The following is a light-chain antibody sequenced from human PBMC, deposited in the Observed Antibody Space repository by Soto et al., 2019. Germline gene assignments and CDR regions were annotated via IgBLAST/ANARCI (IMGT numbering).Light chain of an antibody. J-gene: IGLJ2*01. CDR2: DVY. V-gene: IGLV2-11*01. CDR1: SNDVGYYNY. CDR3: CSEAGSYTLL. Sequence: QSVLTQPRSVSGSPRQSVTISCTGTSNDVGYYNYVSWYQQHPGKGPKLLIYDVYKRPSGVPARFSGSKSGNTASLTISGLQAEDEADYHCCSEAGSYTLLFGGGTKLTVL.